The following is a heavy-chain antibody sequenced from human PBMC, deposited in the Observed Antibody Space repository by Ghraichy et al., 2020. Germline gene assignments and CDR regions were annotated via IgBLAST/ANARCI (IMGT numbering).Heavy chain of an antibody. Sequence: ASVKVSCKASGYTFTNYYMHWVRQAPGQGLEWMGLINPSAGSTTYAQKFQGRVTMTRDTSTSTVYMELSSLRSDDTALYFCARAMTTVAYNWFDPWGQGTLVTVSS. J-gene: IGHJ5*02. CDR1: GYTFTNYY. CDR2: INPSAGST. V-gene: IGHV1-46*01. D-gene: IGHD4-23*01. CDR3: ARAMTTVAYNWFDP.